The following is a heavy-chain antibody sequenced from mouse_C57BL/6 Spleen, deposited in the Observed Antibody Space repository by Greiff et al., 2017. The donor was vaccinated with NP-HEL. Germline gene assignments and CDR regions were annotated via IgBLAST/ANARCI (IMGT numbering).Heavy chain of an antibody. CDR3: ARKGLYYGSSHWYFDV. V-gene: IGHV1-53*01. CDR2: INPSNGGT. Sequence: QVQLKQPGTELVKPGASVKLSCKASGYTFTSYWMHWVKQRPGQGLEWIGNINPSNGGTNYNEKFKSKATLTVDKSSSTAYMQLSSLTSEDSAVYYCARKGLYYGSSHWYFDVWGTGTTVTVAS. J-gene: IGHJ1*03. D-gene: IGHD1-1*01. CDR1: GYTFTSYW.